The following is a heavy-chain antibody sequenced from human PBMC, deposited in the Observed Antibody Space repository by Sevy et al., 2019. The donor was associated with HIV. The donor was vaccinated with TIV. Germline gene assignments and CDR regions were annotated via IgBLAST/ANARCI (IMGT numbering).Heavy chain of an antibody. V-gene: IGHV5-51*01. CDR2: IYPGNSDT. CDR1: AYRIFNNW. D-gene: IGHD6-13*01. J-gene: IGHJ3*01. CDR3: ARAAHLPFDGFHV. Sequence: GESLKISCKGSAYRIFNNWVAWVRQMPGKGLEWMGMIYPGNSDTRYSPSFQGQVTISADNSIGTAYLQWSSLKASVTAIYYCARAAHLPFDGFHVWGQGTMVTVSS.